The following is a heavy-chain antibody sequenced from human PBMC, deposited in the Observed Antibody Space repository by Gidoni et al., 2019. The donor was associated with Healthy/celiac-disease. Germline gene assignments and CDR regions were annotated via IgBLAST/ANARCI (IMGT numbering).Heavy chain of an antibody. V-gene: IGHV3-23*01. Sequence: EVQLLESGGGLVQPGGSLRLSCAASGFTFSSYAMSWVRQAPRKGLEWVSASSGSGGSTDDADSVKCRFTISRDNSKNTLYLQMNSLRAEDTAVYYCAKNRDGSSSWYVRPDFQHWGQGTLVTVAS. CDR2: SSGSGGST. J-gene: IGHJ1*01. CDR1: GFTFSSYA. CDR3: AKNRDGSSSWYVRPDFQH. D-gene: IGHD6-13*01.